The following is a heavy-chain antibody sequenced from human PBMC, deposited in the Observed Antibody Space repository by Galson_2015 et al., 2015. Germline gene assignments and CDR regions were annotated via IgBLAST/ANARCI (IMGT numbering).Heavy chain of an antibody. CDR2: IYSGSS. J-gene: IGHJ6*02. D-gene: IGHD6-19*01. CDR1: GGSVSTGRYY. V-gene: IGHV4-61*01. CDR3: ARGVGGYPLGVDRGYYYYGMDV. Sequence: SETLSLTCTLSGGSVSTGRYYWSWIRQPPGKGLEWIAYIYSGSSNYNPSLKSRVTLSVDTSKNQFSLKLSSVTAADTAVYYCARGVGGYPLGVDRGYYYYGMDVWGQGTTVTVSS.